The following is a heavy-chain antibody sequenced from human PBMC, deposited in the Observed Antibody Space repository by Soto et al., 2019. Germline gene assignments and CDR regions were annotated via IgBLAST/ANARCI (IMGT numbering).Heavy chain of an antibody. CDR1: GFIFSDYA. D-gene: IGHD5-18*01. V-gene: IGHV3-23*01. Sequence: EVQLLESGGGLVQPGGSLRLSCAGSGFIFSDYAMSWVRQAPGKGLEWVSAISGGGGHTYYADSVKGRFTISRDNSKNTLYLQMSSVRAEDTDVYYCAEGLLRMVRKVLIPPQLFYGMDVGGQGTTLTVSS. CDR3: AEGLLRMVRKVLIPPQLFYGMDV. CDR2: ISGGGGHT. J-gene: IGHJ6*02.